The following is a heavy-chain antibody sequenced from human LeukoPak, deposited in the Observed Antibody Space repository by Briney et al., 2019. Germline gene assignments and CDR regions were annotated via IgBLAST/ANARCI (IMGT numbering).Heavy chain of an antibody. CDR1: GFTFSSHA. CDR2: INSKGDST. V-gene: IGHV3-64*01. D-gene: IGHD2-2*01. Sequence: GGSLRLSCAASGFTFSSHAMHWVRQAPGKGLESISVINSKGDSTHYANSVKDRFTISRDNSKNTLYLQMGSLRAEDTAVYYCAKERLYCSTTSCYLTYFDYWGQGTLVTVSS. CDR3: AKERLYCSTTSCYLTYFDY. J-gene: IGHJ4*02.